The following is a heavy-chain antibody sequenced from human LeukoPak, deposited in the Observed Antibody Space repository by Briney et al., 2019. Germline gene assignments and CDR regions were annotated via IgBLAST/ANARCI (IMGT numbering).Heavy chain of an antibody. CDR3: AKDIAVAGTWSY. J-gene: IGHJ4*02. CDR1: GFTFSSYG. Sequence: GGSLRLSCAASGFTFSSYGMHWVRQAPGKGLEWVAVISYDGSNKYYADSVKDRFTISRDNSKNTLYLQMNSLRAEDTAVYYCAKDIAVAGTWSYWGQGTLVTVSS. V-gene: IGHV3-30*18. CDR2: ISYDGSNK. D-gene: IGHD6-19*01.